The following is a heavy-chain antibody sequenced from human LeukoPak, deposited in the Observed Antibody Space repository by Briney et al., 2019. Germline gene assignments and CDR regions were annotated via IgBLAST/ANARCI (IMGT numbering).Heavy chain of an antibody. D-gene: IGHD3-9*01. V-gene: IGHV3-30*02. Sequence: GGSLRLSCAASGFTFSSYGMHWVRQAPGKGLEWVAFIRYDGSNKYYADSVKGRFTISRDNSKNTLYLQMNSLRAEDTAVYYCAKEQVEYDILTPWGYWGQGTLVTVSS. J-gene: IGHJ4*02. CDR3: AKEQVEYDILTPWGY. CDR1: GFTFSSYG. CDR2: IRYDGSNK.